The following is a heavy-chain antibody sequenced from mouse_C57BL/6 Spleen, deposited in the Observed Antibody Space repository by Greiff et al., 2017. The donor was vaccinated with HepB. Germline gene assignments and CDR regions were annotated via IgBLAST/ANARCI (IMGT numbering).Heavy chain of an antibody. Sequence: VKLMESGPELVKPGASVKISCKASGYAFSSSWMNWVKQRPGKGLEWIGRIYPGDGDTNYNGKFKGKATLTADKSSSTAYMQLSSLTSEDSAVYFCATAYDGYLYAMDYWGQGTSVTVSS. D-gene: IGHD2-3*01. CDR3: ATAYDGYLYAMDY. J-gene: IGHJ4*01. CDR1: GYAFSSSW. CDR2: IYPGDGDT. V-gene: IGHV1-82*01.